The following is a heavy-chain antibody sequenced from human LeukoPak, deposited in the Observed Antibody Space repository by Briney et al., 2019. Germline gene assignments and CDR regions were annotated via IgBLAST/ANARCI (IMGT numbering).Heavy chain of an antibody. CDR1: GYSFTSYW. CDR3: ARHRRDSSSSGPSYYYYYMDV. Sequence: GESLKISSKCSGYSFTSYWVGWVRQIPGKGLEWRGIIYPSDADTRYSPSSQGQVTISADKSISTAYLQWSSLKASDTAMYYCARHRRDSSSSGPSYYYYYMDVWGKGTTVTVSS. V-gene: IGHV5-51*01. CDR2: IYPSDADT. D-gene: IGHD6-6*01. J-gene: IGHJ6*03.